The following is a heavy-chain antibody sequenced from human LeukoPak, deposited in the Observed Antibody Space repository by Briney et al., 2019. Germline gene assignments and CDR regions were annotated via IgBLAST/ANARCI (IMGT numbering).Heavy chain of an antibody. CDR3: ARDGVAAAGTNRYYYYGMDV. J-gene: IGHJ6*02. Sequence: PSETLSLTCAVYGGSFSRYYWSWIRQPPGKGLEWIGEINHSGSTNYNPSLKSRVTMSVDTSKNQFSLKLSSVTAADTAVYYCARDGVAAAGTNRYYYYGMDVWGQGTTVTVSS. CDR1: GGSFSRYY. CDR2: INHSGST. V-gene: IGHV4-34*01. D-gene: IGHD6-13*01.